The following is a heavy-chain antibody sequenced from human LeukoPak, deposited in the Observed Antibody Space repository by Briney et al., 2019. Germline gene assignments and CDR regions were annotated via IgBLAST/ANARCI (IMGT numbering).Heavy chain of an antibody. J-gene: IGHJ4*02. D-gene: IGHD2-2*01. CDR1: GFTFSSYW. Sequence: GGSLRLSCAASGFTFSSYWMSWVRQAPGKGLEWVANIKKDGSEKYYVDSVKGRFTIFRDNAKNSLYLQMNSLRAEDTAVYYCARDRCSSISCFALDYWGQGTLVTVSS. CDR3: ARDRCSSISCFALDY. CDR2: IKKDGSEK. V-gene: IGHV3-7*01.